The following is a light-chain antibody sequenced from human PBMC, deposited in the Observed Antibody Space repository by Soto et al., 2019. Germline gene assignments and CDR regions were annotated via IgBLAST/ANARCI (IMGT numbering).Light chain of an antibody. CDR2: KDS. Sequence: SYELTQPPSVSVSPGQTARITCSGDALPKQYAYWYQQKPGQAPVLVIYKDSERPSGIPERFSGSSSGTTVTLTISGVLAEDEADYYCQSADSSGTYGVVFGGGTKLTVL. CDR1: ALPKQY. V-gene: IGLV3-25*03. J-gene: IGLJ2*01. CDR3: QSADSSGTYGVV.